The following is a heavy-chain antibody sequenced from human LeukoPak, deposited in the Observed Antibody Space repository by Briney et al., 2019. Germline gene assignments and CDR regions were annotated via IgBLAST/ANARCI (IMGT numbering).Heavy chain of an antibody. J-gene: IGHJ4*01. CDR2: IIPMGST. CDR3: WRWAVAGKRGFDY. CDR1: GGSFSGYY. Sequence: SETLSLTCAVYGGSFSGYYWSWIRQPPGKGRGWIGEIIPMGSTNYNPSLKTRVPISVDTSKDQFSWKLSALTVAATAWYYCWRWAVAGKRGFDYWGRNSGPRLL. V-gene: IGHV4-34*12. D-gene: IGHD6-19*01.